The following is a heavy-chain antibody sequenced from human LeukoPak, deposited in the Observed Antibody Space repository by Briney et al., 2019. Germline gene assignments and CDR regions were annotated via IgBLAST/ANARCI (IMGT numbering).Heavy chain of an antibody. CDR3: AREDGSFDY. CDR1: GYTCTGYY. V-gene: IGHV1-2*02. CDR2: INPISGGT. Sequence: ASVKVSCKVSGYTCTGYYIHWVRQAPGQGLEWMGWINPISGGTNYAEKFQGRVTTTRDTSINTAYMEVTRLTSDDTAVYYCAREDGSFDYWGQGTLVIVSS. J-gene: IGHJ4*02. D-gene: IGHD5-24*01.